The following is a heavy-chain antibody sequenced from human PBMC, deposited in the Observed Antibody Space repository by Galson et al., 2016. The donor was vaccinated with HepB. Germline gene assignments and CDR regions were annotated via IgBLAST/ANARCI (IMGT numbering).Heavy chain of an antibody. CDR3: ATLELRPPTDY. CDR2: IDDRSRTT. J-gene: IGHJ4*02. V-gene: IGHV3-48*03. D-gene: IGHD3-16*01. CDR1: GFTFSIYE. Sequence: SLRLSCAASGFTFSIYEMNWVRLAPGKGPEWISYIDDRSRTTLYADSVRGRCTISRDNAKNSLFLQMNNLRVEDTAVYYCATLELRPPTDYWGRGTLVTVFS.